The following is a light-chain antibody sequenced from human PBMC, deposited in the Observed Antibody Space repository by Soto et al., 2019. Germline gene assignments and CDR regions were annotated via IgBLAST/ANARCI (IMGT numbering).Light chain of an antibody. CDR1: SSNIGNNY. V-gene: IGLV1-51*01. J-gene: IGLJ2*01. CDR3: GTWASSLSAVV. CDR2: DNN. Sequence: QSVLTQPPSVSAAPGQKVTISCSGSSSNIGNNYVSWYQQLPGTAPKLLICDNNQRPSGIPDRFSGSKSGTSATLGITGLQTGDEADYYCGTWASSLSAVVFGGGTKVTVL.